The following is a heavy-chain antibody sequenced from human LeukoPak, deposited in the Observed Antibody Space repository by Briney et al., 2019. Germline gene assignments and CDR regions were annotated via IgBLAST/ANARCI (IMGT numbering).Heavy chain of an antibody. J-gene: IGHJ6*03. CDR3: AKVTRWYCSSNSCYNMDV. CDR2: ISSSSSTI. Sequence: PGGSLRLSCAASGFTFSSYSMNWVRQTPGKGLEWVPYISSSSSTIYYADSVKGRFTISRDNAKNSLYLQMNSLRAEDTAVYYCAKVTRWYCSSNSCYNMDVWGKGTTVTVSS. CDR1: GFTFSSYS. V-gene: IGHV3-48*01. D-gene: IGHD2-2*02.